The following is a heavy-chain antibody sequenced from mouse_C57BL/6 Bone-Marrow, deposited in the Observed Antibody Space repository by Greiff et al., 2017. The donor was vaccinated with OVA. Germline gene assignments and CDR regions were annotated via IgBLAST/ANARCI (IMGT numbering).Heavy chain of an antibody. Sequence: EVKLVESGGGLVQPGGSLKLSCAASGFTFSDYGMAWVRQAPRKGPEWVAFISNLAYSIYYADTVTGRFTISRENAKNALYLEMSRLTSEETAMYYCERCRGDAMDYWGQGTSVTGSS. CDR1: GFTFSDYG. CDR3: ERCRGDAMDY. V-gene: IGHV5-15*01. CDR2: ISNLAYSI. J-gene: IGHJ4*01. D-gene: IGHD6-1*01.